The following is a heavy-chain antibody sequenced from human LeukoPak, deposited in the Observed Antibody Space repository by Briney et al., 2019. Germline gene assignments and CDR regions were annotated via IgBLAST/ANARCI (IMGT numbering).Heavy chain of an antibody. J-gene: IGHJ4*02. CDR2: IYYSGST. D-gene: IGHD3-16*01. CDR1: GGSIGSSSYY. Sequence: SETLSLTCSVSGGSIGSSSYYWGWIRQPPGKGLEWIGYIYYSGSTNYNPSLKSRVTISADTSNNQFSLKLISVTAADTAVYYCARTPRGEFSDYWGQGTLVTVSS. V-gene: IGHV4-61*05. CDR3: ARTPRGEFSDY.